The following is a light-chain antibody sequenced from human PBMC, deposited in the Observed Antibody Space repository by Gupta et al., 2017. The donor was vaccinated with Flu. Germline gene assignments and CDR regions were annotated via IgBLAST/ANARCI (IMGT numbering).Light chain of an antibody. CDR2: GAA. J-gene: IGKJ5*01. CDR1: QSVNSNY. Sequence: EVVLTQSPGTLSLSPGGRATLSCRAGQSVNSNYLAWYQQKPGQTPRLLIYGAASRATGRPERLSGSGSGTDFTLTISSREHEDFAVYGGQQEGGVPFTLGKGTRVEI. CDR3: QQEGGVPFT. V-gene: IGKV3-20*01.